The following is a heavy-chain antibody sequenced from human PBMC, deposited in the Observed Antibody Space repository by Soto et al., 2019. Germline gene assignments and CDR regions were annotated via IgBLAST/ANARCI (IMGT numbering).Heavy chain of an antibody. D-gene: IGHD2-2*03. J-gene: IGHJ6*02. Sequence: QVQLVQSGAEVKKPGSSVKVSCKASGGTFSSYTISWVRQAPGQGLEWMGRIIPILGIANYAQKFQGRVTITAHKSTSTAYMERSSVRYEDTTVYYCAGGLDVVVVPAAKGTMDVWGQGTTVTVS. CDR2: IIPILGIA. CDR1: GGTFSSYT. V-gene: IGHV1-69*02. CDR3: AGGLDVVVVPAAKGTMDV.